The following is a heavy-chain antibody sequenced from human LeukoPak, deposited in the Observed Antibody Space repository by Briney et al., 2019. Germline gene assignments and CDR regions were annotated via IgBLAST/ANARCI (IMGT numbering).Heavy chain of an antibody. CDR1: GFTFSDYY. J-gene: IGHJ5*02. V-gene: IGHV3-11*04. D-gene: IGHD3-3*01. CDR3: ARGIEGFTISRSSRWFDP. Sequence: PGGSLRLSCAASGFTFSDYYMSWIRQAPGKGLEWVSYISSSGSTIYYAGSVKGRFTISRDNAKNSLYLQMNSLRAEDTAVYYCARGIEGFTISRSSRWFDPWGQGTLVTVSS. CDR2: ISSSGSTI.